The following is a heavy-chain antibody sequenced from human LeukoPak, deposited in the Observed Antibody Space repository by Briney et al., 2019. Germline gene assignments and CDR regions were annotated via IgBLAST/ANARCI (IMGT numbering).Heavy chain of an antibody. CDR2: ISYDGSNK. CDR1: GFTFSSYA. J-gene: IGHJ4*02. Sequence: PGGSLRLSCAASGFTFSSYAMHWVRQAPGKGLEWVAVISYDGSNKYYADSVKGRFTISRDNSKNTLYLQMNSLRAEDTAVYYCARQGRYSGYDYYLGSYYFDYWGQGTLVTVSS. D-gene: IGHD5-12*01. V-gene: IGHV3-30*04. CDR3: ARQGRYSGYDYYLGSYYFDY.